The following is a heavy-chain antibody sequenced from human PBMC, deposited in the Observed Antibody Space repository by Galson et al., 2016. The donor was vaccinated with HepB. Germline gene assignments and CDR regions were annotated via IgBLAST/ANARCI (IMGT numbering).Heavy chain of an antibody. CDR2: INHSGST. J-gene: IGHJ2*01. V-gene: IGHV4-34*01. CDR1: GGSFSAYY. Sequence: TLSLTCAGYGGSFSAYYWSWIRQPPGKGLEWIGEINHSGSTNYNPSLKSRVTISIDTSKSPFSLGLTSVTGADTAVYYCASPPRSRRFFDLWGRGTLVTVSS. CDR3: ASPPRSRRFFDL.